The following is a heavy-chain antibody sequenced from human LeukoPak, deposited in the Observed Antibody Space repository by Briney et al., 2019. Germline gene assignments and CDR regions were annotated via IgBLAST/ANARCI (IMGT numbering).Heavy chain of an antibody. CDR3: ASLVVATSRFDY. D-gene: IGHD2-15*01. Sequence: GGSLRLSCAASGFTFTSYTMNWVRQAPGKGLEWVSSVSSSSTYIYYADSVKGRFTISRDNAKTSLSLQMNSLRAEDTAVYYCASLVVATSRFDYWGQGALVTVSS. J-gene: IGHJ4*02. V-gene: IGHV3-21*01. CDR2: VSSSSTYI. CDR1: GFTFTSYT.